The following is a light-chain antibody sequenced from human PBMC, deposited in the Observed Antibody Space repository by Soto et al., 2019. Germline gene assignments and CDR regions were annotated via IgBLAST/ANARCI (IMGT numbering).Light chain of an antibody. J-gene: IGLJ2*01. Sequence: QSVLTQPPSASGAPGQSVTISRTGTSSDVGGYNYVSWYQQHPGKAPKLMISEVSKRPSGVPDRFSGSKSGNTASLTVSGLQAFDEADYYCSSYAYSIVLFGGGTQLT. CDR3: SSYAYSIVL. CDR2: EVS. V-gene: IGLV2-8*01. CDR1: SSDVGGYNY.